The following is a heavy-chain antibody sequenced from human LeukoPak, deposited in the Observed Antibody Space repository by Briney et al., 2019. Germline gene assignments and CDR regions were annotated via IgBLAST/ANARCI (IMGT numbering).Heavy chain of an antibody. Sequence: SETLSLTCTVSGGSISSSSYYWGWIRQPPGKGLEWIGSIYYSGSTYYNPSLKSRVTISVDTSKNQFSLKLSSVTAADTAVYYCARHGPHSSRCCSGGSCSGASIRSVPRGRWGYMDVWGKGTTVTISS. CDR2: IYYSGST. CDR1: GGSISSSSYY. V-gene: IGHV4-39*01. CDR3: ARHGPHSSRCCSGGSCSGASIRSVPRGRWGYMDV. J-gene: IGHJ6*03. D-gene: IGHD2-15*01.